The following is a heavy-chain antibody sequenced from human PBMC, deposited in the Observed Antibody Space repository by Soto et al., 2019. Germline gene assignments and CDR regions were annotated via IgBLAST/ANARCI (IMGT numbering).Heavy chain of an antibody. J-gene: IGHJ4*02. V-gene: IGHV3-23*01. Sequence: PGGSLRLSGAASAFTFNNYAMSWVRQAPGKGLEWVSGIGGSGRTTYYADSVKGRFTISRDNSNNTLFLQMNSLRAEDTAVYYCAKSRYSDSSGDFYDYWGQGTLVTVSS. CDR3: AKSRYSDSSGDFYDY. CDR2: IGGSGRTT. CDR1: AFTFNNYA. D-gene: IGHD3-22*01.